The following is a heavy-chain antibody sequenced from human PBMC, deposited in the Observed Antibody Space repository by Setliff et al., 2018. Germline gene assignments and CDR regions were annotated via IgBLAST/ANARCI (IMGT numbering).Heavy chain of an antibody. CDR2: IIATVGGV. Sequence: SVKVSCKTSGGTFSDNAMSWVRQAPGHGPEWMGGIIATVGGVSYAQKFQGRVTITADESTTTVYMELSSLTSEDTAMYYCARDPRDVYRRGGDCWGPGTLVTVSS. CDR1: GGTFSDNA. D-gene: IGHD4-4*01. J-gene: IGHJ4*02. V-gene: IGHV1-69*13. CDR3: ARDPRDVYRRGGDC.